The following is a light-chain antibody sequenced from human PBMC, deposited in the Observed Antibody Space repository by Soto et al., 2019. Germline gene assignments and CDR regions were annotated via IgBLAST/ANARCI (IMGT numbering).Light chain of an antibody. J-gene: IGLJ1*01. Sequence: QSALTQPASVSGSPGQSITISCTGTSSDIGGYNYVSWYQQHPGKAPKLMIYEVSNRPSGVSNRFSGSKSGNTASLTISGLQAEDEADYYCSSYTSSSTYVFGTGTMVTV. V-gene: IGLV2-14*01. CDR2: EVS. CDR1: SSDIGGYNY. CDR3: SSYTSSSTYV.